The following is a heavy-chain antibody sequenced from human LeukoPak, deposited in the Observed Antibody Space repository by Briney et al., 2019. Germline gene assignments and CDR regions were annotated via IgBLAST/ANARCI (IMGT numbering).Heavy chain of an antibody. CDR2: IWYDGSNK. V-gene: IGHV3-33*01. CDR1: GFTFSSYG. J-gene: IGHJ4*02. CDR3: ARCSTSCYIFDY. Sequence: GGSLRLSCAASGFTFSSYGMHWVRQAPGKGLEWVAVIWYDGSNKYYADSVKGRFTISRDNSKNTLYLQMNSLRAEDTAVYYCARCSTSCYIFDYWGQGTLVTVSS. D-gene: IGHD2-2*02.